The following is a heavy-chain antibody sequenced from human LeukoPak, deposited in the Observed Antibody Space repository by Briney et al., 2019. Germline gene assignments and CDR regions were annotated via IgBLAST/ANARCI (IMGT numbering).Heavy chain of an antibody. D-gene: IGHD5-24*01. CDR3: ARDRGKPVSTYFDY. V-gene: IGHV1-18*01. CDR1: GYTFTSYG. CDR2: ISAYNGNT. J-gene: IGHJ4*02. Sequence: ASVKVSCKASGYTFTSYGISWVRQAPGQGLEWMGWISAYNGNTNYAQKLQGRVTMTTDTSTSTAYMELRSLRSDDTAVYYCARDRGKPVSTYFDYWGQGTLVTVSS.